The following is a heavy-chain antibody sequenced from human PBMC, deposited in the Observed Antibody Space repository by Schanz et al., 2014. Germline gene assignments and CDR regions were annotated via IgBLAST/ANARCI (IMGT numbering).Heavy chain of an antibody. CDR3: GRAGTGMAGWYFEL. CDR1: GFTFSSYS. J-gene: IGHJ2*01. Sequence: EVQLVESGGGLVQPGGSLRLSCTASGFTFSSYSMNWVRQAPGKGLEWISFINTGSNYINYADSVKGRFTISRDNSKNTLFLQMSSLRVDDMAVYYCGRAGTGMAGWYFELWGRGTLVTVSS. CDR2: INTGSNYI. V-gene: IGHV3-48*01. D-gene: IGHD5-18*01.